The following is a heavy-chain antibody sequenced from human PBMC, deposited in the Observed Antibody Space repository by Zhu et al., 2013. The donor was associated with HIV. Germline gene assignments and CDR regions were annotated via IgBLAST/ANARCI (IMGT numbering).Heavy chain of an antibody. J-gene: IGHJ4*02. V-gene: IGHV1-69*01. CDR1: GGTFSSYA. D-gene: IGHD2-15*01. Sequence: QVQLVQSGAEVKKPGSSVKVSCKASGGTFSSYAISWVRQAPGQGLEWMGGIIPIFGTANYAQKFQGRVTITADESTSTAYMELSSLRSEDTAVYYCARAPPSRHRSTTPLDYWGQGNPWSPSPQ. CDR2: IIPIFGTA. CDR3: ARAPPSRHRSTTPLDY.